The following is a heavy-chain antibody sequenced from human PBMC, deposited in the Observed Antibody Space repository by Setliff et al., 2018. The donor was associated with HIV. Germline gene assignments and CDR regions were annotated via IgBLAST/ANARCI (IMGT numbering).Heavy chain of an antibody. CDR3: ARHLRQLFSSEFYFYYSYMDV. CDR2: VSYSGST. J-gene: IGHJ6*03. V-gene: IGHV4-39*01. Sequence: PSGTLSLTCTVSAGSISSRTYFWGGIRQPPGKGLEWIGSVSYSGSTHYNPSLKSRVTIAADTSKNQFSLKQNSVPAADTAVYYCARHLRQLFSSEFYFYYSYMDVWGKGTTVTVSS. D-gene: IGHD3-10*01. CDR1: AGSISSRTYF.